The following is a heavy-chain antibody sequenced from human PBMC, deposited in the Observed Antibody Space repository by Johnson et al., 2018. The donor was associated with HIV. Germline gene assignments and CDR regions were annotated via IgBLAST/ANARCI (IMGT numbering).Heavy chain of an antibody. CDR3: AAPSLGGATFDAFDI. V-gene: IGHV3-66*01. J-gene: IGHJ3*02. Sequence: VQLVESGGGVVQPGRSLRLSCAVSGISVSVNYMSWVRQAPGKGLEWVSLIDSGGTTNYEDSVKGRFTISRDNSKNTLYLQMHSLRAEDTAVYYCAAPSLGGATFDAFDIWGQGTMVTVSS. D-gene: IGHD1-26*01. CDR1: GISVSVNY. CDR2: IDSGGTT.